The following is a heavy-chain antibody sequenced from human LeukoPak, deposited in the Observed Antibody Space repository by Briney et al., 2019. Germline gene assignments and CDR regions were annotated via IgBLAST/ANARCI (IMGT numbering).Heavy chain of an antibody. CDR2: IYYSGST. Sequence: SETLSLTCTVSGGSISSYYWSWIRQPPGKGLEWIGYIYYSGSTNYNPSLKSRATISVDTPKNQFSLKLSSVTAADTAVYYCARVGGTNYYYYGMDVWGQGTTVTVSS. J-gene: IGHJ6*02. V-gene: IGHV4-59*01. CDR3: ARVGGTNYYYYGMDV. D-gene: IGHD1-7*01. CDR1: GGSISSYY.